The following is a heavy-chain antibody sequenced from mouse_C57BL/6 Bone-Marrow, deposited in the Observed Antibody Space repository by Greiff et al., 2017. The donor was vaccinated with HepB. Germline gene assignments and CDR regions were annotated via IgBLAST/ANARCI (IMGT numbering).Heavy chain of an antibody. CDR1: GFTFSDYY. CDR2: INYDGSST. D-gene: IGHD2-2*01. CDR3: ARERGYGYDDYAMDY. Sequence: EVQLVESEGGLVQPGSSMKLSCTASGFTFSDYYMAWVRQVPEKGLEWVANINYDGSSTYYLDSLKSRFIISRDNAKNILYLQMSSLKSEDTATYYCARERGYGYDDYAMDYWGQGTSVTVSS. V-gene: IGHV5-16*01. J-gene: IGHJ4*01.